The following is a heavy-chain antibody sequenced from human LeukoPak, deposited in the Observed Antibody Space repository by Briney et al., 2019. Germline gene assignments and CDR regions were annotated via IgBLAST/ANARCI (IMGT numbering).Heavy chain of an antibody. V-gene: IGHV4-59*01. CDR2: IYYSGST. D-gene: IGHD6-13*01. J-gene: IGHJ4*02. CDR3: ARALKSSSWYFDY. Sequence: SETLSLTCTVSGGSISNYYWSWIRQPPGKGLEWIGYIYYSGSTNYNPSLKSRVTTSVDTSKNQFSLKLSSVTAADTAVYYCARALKSSSWYFDYWGQGTLVTVSS. CDR1: GGSISNYY.